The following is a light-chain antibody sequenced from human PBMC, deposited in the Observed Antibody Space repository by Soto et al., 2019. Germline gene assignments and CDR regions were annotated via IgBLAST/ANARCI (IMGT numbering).Light chain of an antibody. Sequence: EVVLTQSPGTVSLSPGERATLSCRASQSVSSSYLAWYQHKRGQAPRLLMYGASSRATGVPDRFSGWGSGTDFTLTISRLEPEDFAVYYCHQYGISPQTFGQGTKVDSK. CDR3: HQYGISPQT. J-gene: IGKJ1*01. CDR2: GAS. CDR1: QSVSSSY. V-gene: IGKV3-20*01.